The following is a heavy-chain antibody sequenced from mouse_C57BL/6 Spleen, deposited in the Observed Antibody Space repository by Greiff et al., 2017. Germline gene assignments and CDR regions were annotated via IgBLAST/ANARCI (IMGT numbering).Heavy chain of an antibody. V-gene: IGHV5-6*01. D-gene: IGHD2-1*01. J-gene: IGHJ4*01. CDR1: GFTFSSYG. CDR3: ARQDCNYPSYAMDY. CDR2: ISSGGSYT. Sequence: DVQLVESGGDLVKPGGSLKLSCAASGFTFSSYGMSWVRQTPDKRLEWVATISSGGSYTYYPDSVKGRFTISRDNAKNTLYLQMSSLKSEDTAMYYCARQDCNYPSYAMDYWGQGTSVTVSS.